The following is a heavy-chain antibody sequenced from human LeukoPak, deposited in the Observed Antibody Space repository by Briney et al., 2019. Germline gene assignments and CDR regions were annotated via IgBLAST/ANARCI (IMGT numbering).Heavy chain of an antibody. J-gene: IGHJ4*02. CDR3: GKYSASGSRYFDY. Sequence: GGSLRLSCSASRFTFSSYVMYWVRQAPGKGLEYVSAISSNGDSTYSADSVRGRFTISRDNSKNTLYLQMDSLRAEDTAVFYCGKYSASGSRYFDYWGQGTLVTVSS. CDR1: RFTFSSYV. CDR2: ISSNGDST. D-gene: IGHD1-26*01. V-gene: IGHV3-64*04.